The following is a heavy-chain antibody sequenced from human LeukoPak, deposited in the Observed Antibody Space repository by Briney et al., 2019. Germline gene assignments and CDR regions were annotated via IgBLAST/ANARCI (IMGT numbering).Heavy chain of an antibody. Sequence: SETLSLTCAVYGGSFSGYYWSWIRQPPGKGLEWIGEINHSGSTNYNPSLKSRVTISVDTSKNQFSLQLNSVTAADTALYYCARLPCGGGSCGYWYFDLWGRGTLVNVAS. V-gene: IGHV4-34*01. J-gene: IGHJ2*01. CDR1: GGSFSGYY. CDR2: INHSGST. CDR3: ARLPCGGGSCGYWYFDL. D-gene: IGHD2-15*01.